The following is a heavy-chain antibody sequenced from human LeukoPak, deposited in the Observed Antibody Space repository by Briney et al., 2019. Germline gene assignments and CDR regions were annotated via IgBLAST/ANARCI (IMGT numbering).Heavy chain of an antibody. CDR1: GFTFSSYG. V-gene: IGHV3-30*03. D-gene: IGHD3-22*01. Sequence: GGSLRLSCAASGFTFSSYGMHWVRQAPGKGLEWVAVISYDGSNKYYADSVKGRFTISRDNSKNTLYLQMNSLRAEDTAVYYCAMMAGYYDSSGDAFDIWGQGTMVTVSS. J-gene: IGHJ3*02. CDR2: ISYDGSNK. CDR3: AMMAGYYDSSGDAFDI.